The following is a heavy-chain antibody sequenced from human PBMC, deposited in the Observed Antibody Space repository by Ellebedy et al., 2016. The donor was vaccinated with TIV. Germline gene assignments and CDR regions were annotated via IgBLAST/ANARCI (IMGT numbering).Heavy chain of an antibody. V-gene: IGHV4-59*01. CDR3: AREVWGHWYFDL. J-gene: IGHJ2*01. CDR1: DGSIRSYH. D-gene: IGHD3-16*01. Sequence: SETLSLTXTVSDGSIRSYHWSWIRQSPGKGLEWIGYFHYSGTTNYNPSLKSRLSISVDTSKNQFSLNLSSVTAAGTGVYYCAREVWGHWYFDLWGRGTLVTVSS. CDR2: FHYSGTT.